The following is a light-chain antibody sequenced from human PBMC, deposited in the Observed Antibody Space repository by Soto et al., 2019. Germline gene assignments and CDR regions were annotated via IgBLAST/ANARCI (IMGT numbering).Light chain of an antibody. CDR1: SSNIGSDT. Sequence: QSVLTQPPSASGTPGQRVTISCSGSSSNIGSDTVNWFQQLPGTTPKLLIYSDNQRPSGVPDRFSGSESGTSASLAISGLQSEDEADYYCAAWDDSLNRMLFGGGTKLTVL. CDR2: SDN. J-gene: IGLJ3*02. V-gene: IGLV1-44*01. CDR3: AAWDDSLNRML.